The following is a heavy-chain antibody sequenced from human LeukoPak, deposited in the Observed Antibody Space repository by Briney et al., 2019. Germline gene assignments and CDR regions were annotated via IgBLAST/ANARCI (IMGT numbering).Heavy chain of an antibody. Sequence: SETLSLTCTVSGGSISSSSYYWGWIRQPPGKGLEWIGSIYYSGSTYYNPSLKSRVTISVDTSKNQFSLKLSSVTAADTAVYYCARRYCSGGSCYYFDYWGQGTLVTVSS. CDR1: GGSISSSSYY. CDR3: ARRYCSGGSCYYFDY. J-gene: IGHJ4*02. V-gene: IGHV4-39*01. CDR2: IYYSGST. D-gene: IGHD2-15*01.